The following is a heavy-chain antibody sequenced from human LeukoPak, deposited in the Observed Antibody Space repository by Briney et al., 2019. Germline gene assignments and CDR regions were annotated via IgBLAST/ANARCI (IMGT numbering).Heavy chain of an antibody. CDR3: AKVPRGYNILTGYYEEKYFDY. CDR1: GFTFSSYA. CDR2: ISGSGGST. V-gene: IGHV3-23*01. J-gene: IGHJ4*02. D-gene: IGHD3-9*01. Sequence: GGSLRLSCAASGFTFSSYAMSWVRQAPGKGLEWVSAISGSGGSTYYADSVKGRFTISRDNSKNTLYLQMNSLRAEDTAVYYCAKVPRGYNILTGYYEEKYFDYRGQGTLVTVSS.